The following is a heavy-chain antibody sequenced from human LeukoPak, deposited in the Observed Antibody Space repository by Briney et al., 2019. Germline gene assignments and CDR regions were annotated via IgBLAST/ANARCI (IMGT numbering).Heavy chain of an antibody. J-gene: IGHJ4*02. V-gene: IGHV1-69*06. CDR2: IIPIFGTA. CDR1: GGTFSSYA. CDR3: ARSGPISLRF. Sequence: GASVKVSCKACGGTFSSYAISWVRQAPGQGLEWMGGIIPIFGTANYAQKFQGRVTITADKSTSTAYMELSSLKSEDTAVYFCARSGPISLRFWGQGTLVTVSS. D-gene: IGHD2/OR15-2a*01.